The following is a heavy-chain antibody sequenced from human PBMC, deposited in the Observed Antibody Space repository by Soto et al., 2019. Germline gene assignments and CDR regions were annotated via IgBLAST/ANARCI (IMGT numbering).Heavy chain of an antibody. Sequence: SETLSLTCAVSGYSISSGYYWGWIRQPPGKGLEWIGSIYHSGSTYYNPSLKSRVTISVDTSKNQFSLKLSSVTAADTAVYYCARDGYYYDSSGYPRYYYYYGMDVWGQGTTVTV. D-gene: IGHD3-22*01. J-gene: IGHJ6*02. CDR1: GYSISSGYY. CDR2: IYHSGST. V-gene: IGHV4-38-2*02. CDR3: ARDGYYYDSSGYPRYYYYYGMDV.